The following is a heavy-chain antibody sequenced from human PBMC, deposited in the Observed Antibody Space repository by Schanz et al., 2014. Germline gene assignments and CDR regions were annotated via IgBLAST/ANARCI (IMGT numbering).Heavy chain of an antibody. J-gene: IGHJ5*02. Sequence: VRLVESGGGLVEPGGSLRLSCSGSGFTFSTTGMHWVRQAPGKGLVWVTYIRYDGINKYYADSVKGRFTVSRDNAKSTLFLQMNSLRDEDTALYYCAKDLNRVATAPQSWGQGTLVTVSS. D-gene: IGHD5-12*01. CDR2: IRYDGINK. CDR3: AKDLNRVATAPQS. V-gene: IGHV3-30*02. CDR1: GFTFSTTG.